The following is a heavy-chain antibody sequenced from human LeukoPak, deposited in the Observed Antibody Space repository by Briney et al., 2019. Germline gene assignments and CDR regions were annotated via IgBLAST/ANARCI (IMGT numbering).Heavy chain of an antibody. J-gene: IGHJ5*02. CDR3: ARVDTVVVPTGITWFDP. CDR1: GGTFSSYA. CDR2: INPNSGGT. Sequence: ASVKVSCKASGGTFSSYAISWVRQAPGQGLEWMGWINPNSGGTNYAQKFQGRVTMSRDTSISTAYMELTRLRSDDTAVYYCARVDTVVVPTGITWFDPWGQRTLVTVSS. V-gene: IGHV1-2*02. D-gene: IGHD2-2*02.